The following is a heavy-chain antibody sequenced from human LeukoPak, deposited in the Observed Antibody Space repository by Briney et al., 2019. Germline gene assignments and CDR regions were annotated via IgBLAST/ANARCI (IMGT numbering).Heavy chain of an antibody. CDR3: ARSNYDYVWGSYRPFDY. V-gene: IGHV4-59*08. CDR1: GGSISSYY. CDR2: IYYSGST. Sequence: SETLSLTCTVSGGSISSYYWSWIRQPPGKGLEWIGYIYYSGSTNYNPSLKSRVTISVDTSKNQFSLKLSSVTAADTAVYYCARSNYDYVWGSYRPFDYWGQGTLVTVSS. J-gene: IGHJ4*02. D-gene: IGHD3-16*02.